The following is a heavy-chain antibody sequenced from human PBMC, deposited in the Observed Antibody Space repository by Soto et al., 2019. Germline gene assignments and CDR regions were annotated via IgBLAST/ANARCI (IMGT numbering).Heavy chain of an antibody. CDR2: IILIFGTA. J-gene: IGHJ6*02. Sequence: GASVKVSCKASGGTFSSYAISWVRQAPGQGLEWMGGIILIFGTANYAQKFQGRVTITADESTSTAYMELSSLRSEDTAVYYCARAETYYDILSGSDPLYGMDVWGQGTTVTVSS. D-gene: IGHD3-9*01. V-gene: IGHV1-69*13. CDR1: GGTFSSYA. CDR3: ARAETYYDILSGSDPLYGMDV.